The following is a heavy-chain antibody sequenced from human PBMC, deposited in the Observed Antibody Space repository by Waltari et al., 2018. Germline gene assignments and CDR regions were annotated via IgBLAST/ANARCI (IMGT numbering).Heavy chain of an antibody. CDR1: GFTVSRYW. J-gene: IGHJ3*02. Sequence: EVQLVESGGGLVQPGGSLRLSCAASGFTVSRYWMSGVSKAPGKGLEWVANIKKDGREKNYVDSVKGRFTISRDNAKNSLYLQMNSLRAEDTAVYYCARVITFGGVIVNAFDIWGQGTMVTVSS. CDR2: IKKDGREK. CDR3: ARVITFGGVIVNAFDI. V-gene: IGHV3-7*01. D-gene: IGHD3-16*02.